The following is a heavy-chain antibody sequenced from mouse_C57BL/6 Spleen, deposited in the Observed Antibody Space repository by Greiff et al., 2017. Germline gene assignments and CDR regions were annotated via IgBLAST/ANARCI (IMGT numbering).Heavy chain of an antibody. CDR1: GYTFTSYG. D-gene: IGHD1-1*01. V-gene: IGHV1-81*01. CDR3: ARREYDYGSSSDWYFDG. Sequence: QVQLQQSGAELARPGASVKLSCKASGYTFTSYGISWVKQRTGQGLEWIGEIYPRSGNTYYNEKFKGKATLTADKSSSTAYMELRSLTSEDSAVYFCARREYDYGSSSDWYFDGWGTGTTVTVSS. CDR2: IYPRSGNT. J-gene: IGHJ1*03.